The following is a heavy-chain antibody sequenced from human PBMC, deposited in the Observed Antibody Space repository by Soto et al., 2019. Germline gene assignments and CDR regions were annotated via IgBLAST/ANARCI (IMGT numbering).Heavy chain of an antibody. D-gene: IGHD6-13*01. J-gene: IGHJ4*02. CDR2: INPNTGVT. Sequence: GASVKVSCKASGYTFTGYYLHWVRQAPGQGLEWMGWINPNTGVTSFAQNFQGRVTMTRDTSIRTAYMELSWLRSDDTAIYYCARKLTAASGTFDYWGQGTLVTVSS. V-gene: IGHV1-2*02. CDR3: ARKLTAASGTFDY. CDR1: GYTFTGYY.